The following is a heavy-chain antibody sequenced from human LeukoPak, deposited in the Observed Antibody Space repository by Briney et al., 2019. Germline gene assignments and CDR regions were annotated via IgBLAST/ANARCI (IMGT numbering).Heavy chain of an antibody. CDR3: AKDSPIAVAGNFDY. Sequence: WGSLRLSCAASGFTFSSYEMNWVRQAPGKGLEWVSAISGSGGSTYYADSVKGRFTISRGNSKNTLYLQMNSLRAEDTAVYYCAKDSPIAVAGNFDYWGQGTLVTVSS. J-gene: IGHJ4*02. V-gene: IGHV3-23*01. D-gene: IGHD6-19*01. CDR2: ISGSGGST. CDR1: GFTFSSYE.